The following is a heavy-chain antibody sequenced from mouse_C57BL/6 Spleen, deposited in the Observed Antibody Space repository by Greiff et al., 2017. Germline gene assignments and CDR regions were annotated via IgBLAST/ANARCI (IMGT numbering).Heavy chain of an antibody. CDR2: IDPETGGT. D-gene: IGHD1-1*01. CDR1: GYTFTDYE. V-gene: IGHV1-15*01. CDR3: TRSGLLRAPWFAY. Sequence: VQRVESGAELVRPGASVTLSCKASGYTFTDYEMHWVKQTPVHGLEWIGAIDPETGGTAYNQKFKGKAILTADKSSSTAYMELRSLTSEDSAVYYCTRSGLLRAPWFAYWGQGTLVTVSA. J-gene: IGHJ3*01.